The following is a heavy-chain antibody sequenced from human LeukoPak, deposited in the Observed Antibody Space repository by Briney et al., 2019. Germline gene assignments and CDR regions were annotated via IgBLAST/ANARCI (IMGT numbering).Heavy chain of an antibody. D-gene: IGHD1-20*01. CDR2: ISNNGGYT. J-gene: IGHJ4*02. Sequence: GGSLRLSCAASGFTFSSSAMSWVRQAPWKGLEWVSAISNNGGYTYYADSVQGRLTISRDNSKSTLCLQMNSLRAEDTAVYYCARGGYNWNDVVRYWGQGTLVTVSS. V-gene: IGHV3-23*01. CDR3: ARGGYNWNDVVRY. CDR1: GFTFSSSA.